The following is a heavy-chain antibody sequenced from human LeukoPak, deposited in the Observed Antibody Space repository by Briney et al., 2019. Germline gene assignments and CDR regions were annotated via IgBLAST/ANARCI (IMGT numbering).Heavy chain of an antibody. CDR3: ARGPRITLIRGGQWYYYMDV. CDR1: GYTFTIYY. V-gene: IGHV1-46*01. D-gene: IGHD3-10*01. J-gene: IGHJ6*03. CDR2: INPSGGST. Sequence: ASVKVSCKASGYTFTIYYIHWVRQAPGQGLEWMGLINPSGGSTNYAQKFQGRVTMTRDTSTSTVYMELCSLRSEDTAVYYCARGPRITLIRGGQWYYYMDVWGKGTTVTISS.